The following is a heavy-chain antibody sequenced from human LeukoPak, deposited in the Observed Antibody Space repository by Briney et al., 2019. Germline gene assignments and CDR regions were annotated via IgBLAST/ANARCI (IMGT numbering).Heavy chain of an antibody. V-gene: IGHV4-59*01. J-gene: IGHJ6*03. D-gene: IGHD3-22*01. CDR2: IYYSGST. Sequence: SETLSLTCTVSGVSISSYYWSWIRQPPGKGLEWIGYIYYSGSTNYNPSLKSRVTISVDTSKNQFSLKLSSVTAADTAVYYCARVGKDSSGYHYYYYMDVWGKGTTVTVSS. CDR1: GVSISSYY. CDR3: ARVGKDSSGYHYYYYMDV.